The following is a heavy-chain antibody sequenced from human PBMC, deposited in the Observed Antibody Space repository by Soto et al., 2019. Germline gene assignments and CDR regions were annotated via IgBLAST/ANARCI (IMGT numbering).Heavy chain of an antibody. CDR1: GGSISSSSYY. J-gene: IGHJ5*02. V-gene: IGHV4-39*02. Sequence: QLQLQESGPGLVKPSETLSLTCTVSGGSISSSSYYWGWIRQPPGKGLEWIGSIYYSGSTYYNPPIKRRVPVSVDTSKNHFSLNLSSVTAADTAVYYCATQEVGGSYVYTFDPWGQGTLVTVSS. D-gene: IGHD1-26*01. CDR3: ATQEVGGSYVYTFDP. CDR2: IYYSGST.